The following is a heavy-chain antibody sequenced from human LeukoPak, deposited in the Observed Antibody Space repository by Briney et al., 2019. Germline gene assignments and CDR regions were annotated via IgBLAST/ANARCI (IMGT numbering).Heavy chain of an antibody. CDR2: INPNSGGT. V-gene: IGHV1-2*02. D-gene: IGHD3-10*01. CDR3: ARDLTMVRGVDFDY. Sequence: ASVKVSCKASGYTFTGYYMHWVRQAPGQGLEWMGWINPNSGGTNYAQKFQGRVTMTRDTSISTAYMEMSRLRSDDTAVYYCARDLTMVRGVDFDYWGQGALVTVSS. J-gene: IGHJ4*02. CDR1: GYTFTGYY.